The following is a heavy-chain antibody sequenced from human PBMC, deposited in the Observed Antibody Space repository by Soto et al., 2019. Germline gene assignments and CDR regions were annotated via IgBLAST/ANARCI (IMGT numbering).Heavy chain of an antibody. CDR1: GYTLIMYY. CDR2: INPSGGST. D-gene: IGHD3-22*01. Sequence: ASVKVSCKASGYTLIMYYIHWMRQAPGQGLEWMGLINPSGGSTTYAQKFQGRVTVTRDTSTSTVYMDLSSLKSEDMAVYYCARSPYSSGYYYAIDYWGQGTQVTVSS. J-gene: IGHJ4*02. V-gene: IGHV1-46*01. CDR3: ARSPYSSGYYYAIDY.